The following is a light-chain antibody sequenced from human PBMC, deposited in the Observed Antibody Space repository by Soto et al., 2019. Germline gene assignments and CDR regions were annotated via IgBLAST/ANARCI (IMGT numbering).Light chain of an antibody. CDR2: EVS. CDR3: TSYTRDTALV. Sequence: QSALTQPASVSGSPGQSITISCTGTGSDVGTYNYVSWYQHHPGKAPKLIIYEVSNRPSGVSNRFSGSQSGSTASLTISGLQAEDEADYRCTSYTRDTALVFGTGTKVTVL. CDR1: GSDVGTYNY. V-gene: IGLV2-14*01. J-gene: IGLJ1*01.